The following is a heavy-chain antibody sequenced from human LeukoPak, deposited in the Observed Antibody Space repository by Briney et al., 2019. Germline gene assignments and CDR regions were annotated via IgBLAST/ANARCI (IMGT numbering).Heavy chain of an antibody. J-gene: IGHJ4*02. V-gene: IGHV4-39*01. CDR3: ARIRGITYYFDY. D-gene: IGHD3-16*01. Sequence: PSETLSLTCTVSGGSISSSSYYWGWIRQPPGEGLEWIGSIYYSGSTYYNPSLKSRVTISVDTSKNQFSLKLSSVTAADTAVYYCARIRGITYYFDYWGQGTLVTVSS. CDR1: GGSISSSSYY. CDR2: IYYSGST.